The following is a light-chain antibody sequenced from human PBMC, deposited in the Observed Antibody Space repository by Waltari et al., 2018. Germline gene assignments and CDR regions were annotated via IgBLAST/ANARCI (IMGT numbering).Light chain of an antibody. Sequence: EIVLTQSPATLSLSPGETATLSCRASQSVGTYLAWYQQKPGQAPRLLIYEASNRATGIPARFRGSGSGTDFTLTISSREADEFAVYYCQQRSNWTPHTFGQGARLEIK. J-gene: IGKJ2*01. CDR3: QQRSNWTPHT. CDR2: EAS. CDR1: QSVGTY. V-gene: IGKV3-11*01.